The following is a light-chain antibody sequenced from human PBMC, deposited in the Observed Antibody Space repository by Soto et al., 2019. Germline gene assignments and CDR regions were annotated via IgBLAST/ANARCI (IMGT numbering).Light chain of an antibody. Sequence: DIQMTQSPSTLSASVGDRVTITCRASQFISTWLAWYQQKPGKAPRLLIYDASTLEGGVPSRFSGSGSGTEFTLTISSLQPDDFATYYCKQYNNYSWTFGQGTKV. J-gene: IGKJ1*01. CDR1: QFISTW. CDR2: DAS. V-gene: IGKV1-5*01. CDR3: KQYNNYSWT.